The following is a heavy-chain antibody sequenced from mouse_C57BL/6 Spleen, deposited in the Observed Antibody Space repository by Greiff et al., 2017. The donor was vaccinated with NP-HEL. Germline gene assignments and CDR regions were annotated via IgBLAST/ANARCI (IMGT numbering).Heavy chain of an antibody. CDR1: GYTFTSYW. Sequence: QVQLQQPGAELVKPGASVKLSCKASGYTFTSYWMHWVKQRPGQGLEWIGMIHPNSGSTNYNEKFKSKATLTVDKSSSTAYMQLSSLTSEDSAVYYCARERVITTVVARAYWGQGTLVTVSA. V-gene: IGHV1-64*01. CDR3: ARERVITTVVARAY. J-gene: IGHJ3*01. D-gene: IGHD1-1*01. CDR2: IHPNSGST.